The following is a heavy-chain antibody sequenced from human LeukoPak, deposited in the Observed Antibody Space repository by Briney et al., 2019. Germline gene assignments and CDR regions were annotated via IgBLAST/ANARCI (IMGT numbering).Heavy chain of an antibody. J-gene: IGHJ4*02. CDR2: MNIDGSEK. D-gene: IGHD1-26*01. CDR1: GFTFNSYA. V-gene: IGHV3-7*01. CDR3: ARDPVEWELLLDY. Sequence: GGSLRLSCAASGFTFNSYAMNWVRQAPGKRLEWVANMNIDGSEKYYADSVKGRFSISRDNARNSVYLQMASQRVEDTAVYYCARDPVEWELLLDYWGQGTLVTVSS.